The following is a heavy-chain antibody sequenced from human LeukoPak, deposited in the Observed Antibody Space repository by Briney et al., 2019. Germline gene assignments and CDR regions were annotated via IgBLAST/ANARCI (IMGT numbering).Heavy chain of an antibody. J-gene: IGHJ4*02. V-gene: IGHV3-30*03. CDR1: GFTFSSYG. CDR3: AILRDGYNYYFDY. Sequence: GGSLRLSCAASGFTFSSYGMHWVRQAPGKGLEWVAVISYDGSNKYYADSVKGRFTISRDNSKNTLYLQMNSLRAEDTAVYYCAILRDGYNYYFDYWGQGTLVTVSS. D-gene: IGHD5-24*01. CDR2: ISYDGSNK.